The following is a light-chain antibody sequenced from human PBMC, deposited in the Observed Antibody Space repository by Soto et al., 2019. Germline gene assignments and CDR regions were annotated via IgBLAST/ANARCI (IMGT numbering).Light chain of an antibody. CDR3: QQYNNWPPVT. CDR2: GAS. Sequence: EIVMTQSPATLSVSPGERATLSCRASQSVSSNLAWYQQKPGQAPRLLIYGASTRATGIPARFSGSGSGTEFTLTISSLQSEDIAVYYCQQYNNWPPVTFGPGTKVDIK. V-gene: IGKV3-15*01. CDR1: QSVSSN. J-gene: IGKJ3*01.